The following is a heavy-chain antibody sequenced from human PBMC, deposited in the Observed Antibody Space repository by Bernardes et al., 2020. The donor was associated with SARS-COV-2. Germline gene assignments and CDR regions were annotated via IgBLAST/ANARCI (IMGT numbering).Heavy chain of an antibody. V-gene: IGHV3-30*03. J-gene: IGHJ6*02. CDR1: GFTFSSYG. CDR2: ISYDGSNK. CDR3: ATAKSGPTYYYGMDV. D-gene: IGHD3-3*01. Sequence: GGSLRLSCAASGFTFSSYGMHWVRQAPGKGLEWVAVISYDGSNKYFADSVKGRFTISRDTSKNTLYLQMNSLRPEDTAVYYCATAKSGPTYYYGMDVWGQGTTVTVSS.